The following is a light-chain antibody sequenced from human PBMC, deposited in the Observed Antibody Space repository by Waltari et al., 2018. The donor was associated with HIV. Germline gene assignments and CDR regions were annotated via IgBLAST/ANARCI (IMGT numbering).Light chain of an antibody. CDR1: QSINNN. V-gene: IGKV3-15*01. J-gene: IGKJ2*01. CDR2: GAS. Sequence: EIVMTQSPATLSVSPGERATLSCRASQSINNNLAWYQQNPGQAPRLLIYGASTRATGIPARFSGSGSATEFALTISSLQSGDFAVYFCQQYKNWPYTFGQGTKLEIK. CDR3: QQYKNWPYT.